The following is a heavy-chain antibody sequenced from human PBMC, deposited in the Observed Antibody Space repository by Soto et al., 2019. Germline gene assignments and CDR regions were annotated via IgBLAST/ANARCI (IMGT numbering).Heavy chain of an antibody. CDR3: ARAMVRGNYFDH. Sequence: EVQLVESGGVLVQPGGSLRLSCAASGFTFSDHYMDWVRQAPGKGLEWVARVRDKAHTYTTEYAASVKGRFIISRDDSRNSLHLQMNSLKTEDTAVYYCARAMVRGNYFDHWGQGALVTVSS. V-gene: IGHV3-72*01. CDR1: GFTFSDHY. J-gene: IGHJ4*02. CDR2: VRDKAHTYTT. D-gene: IGHD3-10*01.